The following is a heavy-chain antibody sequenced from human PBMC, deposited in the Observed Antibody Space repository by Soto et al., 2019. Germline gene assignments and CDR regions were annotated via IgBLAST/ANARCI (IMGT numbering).Heavy chain of an antibody. CDR3: ARLGAYYQAMDS. CDR2: INHSGTT. D-gene: IGHD3-22*01. CDR1: GGSFSGYY. J-gene: IGHJ1*01. V-gene: IGHV4-34*01. Sequence: SETLSLTCAVYGGSFSGYYWSWIRQPPGKGLEWIGEINHSGTTTYNPSLQSRVSISVDTSKNEVSLKLTSVTAADTAVYFCARLGAYYQAMDSWGQGTLVTVSS.